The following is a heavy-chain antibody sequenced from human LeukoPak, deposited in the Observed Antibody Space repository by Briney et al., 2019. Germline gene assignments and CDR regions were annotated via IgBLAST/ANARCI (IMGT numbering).Heavy chain of an antibody. CDR3: ARGQQLEGYDFDY. CDR1: GGSISSGSYY. V-gene: IGHV4-61*02. D-gene: IGHD6-13*01. Sequence: SETLSLTCTVSGGSISSGSYYWSWIRQPAGKGLEWIGRIYTSGSTNYNPSLKSRVTISVDTSKNQFSLKLSSVTATDTAVYYCARGQQLEGYDFDYWGQGTLVTVSS. J-gene: IGHJ4*02. CDR2: IYTSGST.